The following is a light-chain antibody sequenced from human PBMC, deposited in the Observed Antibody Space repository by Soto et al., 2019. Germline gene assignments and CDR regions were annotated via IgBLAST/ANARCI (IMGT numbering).Light chain of an antibody. CDR2: GAS. J-gene: IGKJ4*01. CDR1: ETVSSYL. CDR3: QQSGSSPLT. Sequence: DIVLTQSPVTLSLSPWGRATLSCRASETVSSYLLWYQQKPGQDPRLLIYGASKRATGIPDRFSGSGSATDFTLTISRLEPEDFAVYFCQQSGSSPLTFGGGTKVDI. V-gene: IGKV3-20*01.